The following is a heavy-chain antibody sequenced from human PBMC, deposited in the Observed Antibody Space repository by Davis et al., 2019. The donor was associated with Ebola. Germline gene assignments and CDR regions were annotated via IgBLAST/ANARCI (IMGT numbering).Heavy chain of an antibody. CDR1: GFTVSSNY. Sequence: GESLKISCAASGFTVSSNYMSWVRQAPGKGLEWVSVIYSGGSTYYADSVKGRFTISRDNSKNTLYLQMNSLRAEDTAVYYCARITVTGDFVFEYYFDYWGQGTLVTVSS. CDR3: ARITVTGDFVFEYYFDY. D-gene: IGHD4-17*01. J-gene: IGHJ4*02. CDR2: IYSGGST. V-gene: IGHV3-53*01.